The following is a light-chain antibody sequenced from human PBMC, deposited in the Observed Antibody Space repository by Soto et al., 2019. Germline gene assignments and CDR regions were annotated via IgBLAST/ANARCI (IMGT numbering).Light chain of an antibody. CDR1: QSVSSN. CDR3: QHYGSSPLT. CDR2: GAS. Sequence: EIVMTQSPATLSVSPGERATLSCRASQSVSSNLAWYQQKPGQAPRLLIYGASSRATGIPDRFSGSGSGTDFTLTISRLEPEDFAVYYCQHYGSSPLTFGGGTKVDI. J-gene: IGKJ4*01. V-gene: IGKV3-20*01.